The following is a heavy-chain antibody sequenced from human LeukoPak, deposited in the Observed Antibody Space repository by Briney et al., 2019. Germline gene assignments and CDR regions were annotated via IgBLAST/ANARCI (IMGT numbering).Heavy chain of an antibody. V-gene: IGHV3-11*04. Sequence: GGSLRLSCAASGFTFSDYYMSWIRQAPETGLEWLSYTSPSGSTIYYTDSVKGRFTMSRDNAQNALYLQMNSLRAEDTAVYYCARGKGPTDYWGQGTLVTASS. CDR1: GFTFSDYY. CDR3: ARGKGPTDY. J-gene: IGHJ4*02. CDR2: TSPSGSTI.